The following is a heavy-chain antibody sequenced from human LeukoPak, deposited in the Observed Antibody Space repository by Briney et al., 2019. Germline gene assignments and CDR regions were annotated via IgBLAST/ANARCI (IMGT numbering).Heavy chain of an antibody. CDR3: ARDRGYSYGRPYFDY. D-gene: IGHD5-18*01. CDR1: GGSISSYY. Sequence: SETLSLTCTVSGGSISSYYWSWIRQPPGKGLEWIGYIYYSGSTNYNPSLKSRVTISVDTSKNQFSLKLSSVTAADTAVYYCARDRGYSYGRPYFDYWGQGTLVTVSS. CDR2: IYYSGST. J-gene: IGHJ4*02. V-gene: IGHV4-59*12.